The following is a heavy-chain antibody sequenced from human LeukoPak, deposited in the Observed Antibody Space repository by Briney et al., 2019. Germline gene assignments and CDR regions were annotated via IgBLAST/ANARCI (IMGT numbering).Heavy chain of an antibody. V-gene: IGHV1-2*02. J-gene: IGHJ5*02. Sequence: GASVKVSCKASGYTFTSYDINWVRQAPGQGLGWMGWINPNSGGTNYAQKFQGRVTMTRDTSISTAYMELSRLRSDDTAVYYCATLEVGVVVPAPTPEDWFDPWGQGTLVTVSS. CDR3: ATLEVGVVVPAPTPEDWFDP. D-gene: IGHD2-2*01. CDR1: GYTFTSYD. CDR2: INPNSGGT.